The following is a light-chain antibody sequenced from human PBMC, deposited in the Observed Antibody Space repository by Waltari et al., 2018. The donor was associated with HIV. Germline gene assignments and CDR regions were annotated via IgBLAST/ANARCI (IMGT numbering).Light chain of an antibody. J-gene: IGKJ3*01. Sequence: DIVMTQSPLSLPVTPGEPASISCRSSQILLHSNGYNYLDWYLQKPWPSPQLLIYLGSNRASGVPDRFSGSGSGTDFTLKISRVEAEDVGVYYCMQALQTPFTFGPGTKVDIK. CDR2: LGS. V-gene: IGKV2-28*01. CDR3: MQALQTPFT. CDR1: QILLHSNGYNY.